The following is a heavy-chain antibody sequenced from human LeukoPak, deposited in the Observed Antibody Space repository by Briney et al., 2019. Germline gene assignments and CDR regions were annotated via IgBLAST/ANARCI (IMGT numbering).Heavy chain of an antibody. CDR2: ISSSGSTI. Sequence: GGSLRLSCAASGFTFSDYYMSWIRQAPGKGLEWVSYISSSGSTIYYADSVKGRFTISGDNAKNSLYLQMNSLRAEDTAVYYCALGVGLPYDKTFDYWGQGTLVTVSS. CDR3: ALGVGLPYDKTFDY. D-gene: IGHD3-3*01. CDR1: GFTFSDYY. J-gene: IGHJ4*02. V-gene: IGHV3-11*01.